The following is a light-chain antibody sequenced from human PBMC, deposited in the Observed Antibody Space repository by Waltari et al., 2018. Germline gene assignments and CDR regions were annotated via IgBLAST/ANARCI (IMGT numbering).Light chain of an antibody. Sequence: DIQMTQSPSSLSASVGDKVTITCHASQVISSWLAWYQQKPGKAPKPLIYAASRSQSGVPSRFSGSGSGTDFTLTISSLQPEDFATYYGQQYDDLPYTFGRGTKVEIK. CDR1: QVISSW. V-gene: IGKV1D-16*01. CDR3: QQYDDLPYT. J-gene: IGKJ2*01. CDR2: AAS.